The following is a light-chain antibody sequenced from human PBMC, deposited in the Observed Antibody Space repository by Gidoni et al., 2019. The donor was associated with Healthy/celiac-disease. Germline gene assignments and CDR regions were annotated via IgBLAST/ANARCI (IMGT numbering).Light chain of an antibody. CDR3: NSRDSSGNLYV. J-gene: IGLJ1*01. Sequence: SSELPQDPAVSVALGQTVRITCQGDSLRSYYASWYQQKPGQAPVLVIYGKNNRPSGIPDRFSGSSSGNTASLTSTGAQAEDEADYYCNSRDSSGNLYVFGTGTKVTVL. V-gene: IGLV3-19*01. CDR2: GKN. CDR1: SLRSYY.